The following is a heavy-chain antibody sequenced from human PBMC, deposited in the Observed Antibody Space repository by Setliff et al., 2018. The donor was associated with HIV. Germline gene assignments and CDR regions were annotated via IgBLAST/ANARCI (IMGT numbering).Heavy chain of an antibody. CDR1: GGSFRNYA. D-gene: IGHD6-19*01. J-gene: IGHJ3*01. V-gene: IGHV1-69*06. Sequence: ASVKVSCKASGGSFRNYAINWVRQAPGQGLEWMGGIIPLLGTPNYAHKFQGRVTITADKYSSTVYMELSSLRSEDSAVFYCARDRSGIAVAAPDTFDVWGQGTMVTVSS. CDR3: ARDRSGIAVAAPDTFDV. CDR2: IIPLLGTP.